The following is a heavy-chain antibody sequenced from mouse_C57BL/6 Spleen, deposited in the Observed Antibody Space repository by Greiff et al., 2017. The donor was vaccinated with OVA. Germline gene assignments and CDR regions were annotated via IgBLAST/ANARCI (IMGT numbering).Heavy chain of an antibody. Sequence: VHLVESGAELARPGASVKMSCKASGYTFTSYTMHWVKQRPGQGLEWIGYINPSSGYTKYNQKFKDKATLTADKSSSTAYMQLSSLTSEDSAVYYCARCRDWFAYWGQGTLVTVSA. V-gene: IGHV1-4*01. J-gene: IGHJ3*01. CDR2: INPSSGYT. CDR1: GYTFTSYT. CDR3: ARCRDWFAY.